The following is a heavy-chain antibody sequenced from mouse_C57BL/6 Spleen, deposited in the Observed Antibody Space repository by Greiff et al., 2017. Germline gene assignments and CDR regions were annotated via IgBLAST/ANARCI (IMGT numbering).Heavy chain of an antibody. CDR2: IDPSDSYT. CDR1: GYTFTSYW. D-gene: IGHD1-1*01. CDR3: ARCYYGSSYWYFDV. J-gene: IGHJ1*03. Sequence: VKLQQPGAELVRPGTSVKLSCKASGYTFTSYWMHWVKQRPGQGLEWIGVIDPSDSYTNYNQKFKGKATLTVDTSSSTAYMQLSSLTSEDSAVYYCARCYYGSSYWYFDVWGTGTTVTVSS. V-gene: IGHV1-59*01.